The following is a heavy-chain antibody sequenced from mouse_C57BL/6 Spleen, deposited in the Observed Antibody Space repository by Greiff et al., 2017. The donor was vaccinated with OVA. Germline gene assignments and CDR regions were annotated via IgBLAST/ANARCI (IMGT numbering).Heavy chain of an antibody. Sequence: VQLVESGAELVRPGASVTLSCKASGYTFTDYEMHWVKQTPVHGLEWIGAIDPETGGTAYNQKFKGKAILTADKSSSTAYMELRSLTSEDSAVYYCTRRDWESPFAYWGQGTLVTVSA. CDR3: TRRDWESPFAY. D-gene: IGHD4-1*01. V-gene: IGHV1-15*01. CDR2: IDPETGGT. J-gene: IGHJ3*01. CDR1: GYTFTDYE.